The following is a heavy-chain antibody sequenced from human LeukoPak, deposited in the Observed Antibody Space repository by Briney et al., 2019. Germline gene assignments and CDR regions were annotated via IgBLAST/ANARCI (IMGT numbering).Heavy chain of an antibody. CDR2: IFHSGSA. D-gene: IGHD7-27*01. V-gene: IGHV4-59*01. Sequence: SETLSLTCTVSGGSISSSYWSWVRQPPGKGLEWIGYIFHSGSANYNPSLRSRVTISEDTSKKQFSLRLNSVTAADTAVYYCARVELGIKSAFDVWGQGTMVTVSS. J-gene: IGHJ3*01. CDR3: ARVELGIKSAFDV. CDR1: GGSISSSY.